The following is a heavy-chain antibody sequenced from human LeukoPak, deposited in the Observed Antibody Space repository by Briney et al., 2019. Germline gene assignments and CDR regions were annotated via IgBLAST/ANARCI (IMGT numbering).Heavy chain of an antibody. J-gene: IGHJ6*04. D-gene: IGHD1-7*01. CDR1: GFTFSSYA. CDR3: ARELLGMDV. Sequence: GGSLRLSCAASGFTFSSYAMSWVRQAPGKGLEWVSGLSGSGDSTYYADSVKGRFTISRDNSQNTLYLQMNSLRAEDTAVYYCARELLGMDVWGKGTTVTVSS. CDR2: LSGSGDST. V-gene: IGHV3-23*01.